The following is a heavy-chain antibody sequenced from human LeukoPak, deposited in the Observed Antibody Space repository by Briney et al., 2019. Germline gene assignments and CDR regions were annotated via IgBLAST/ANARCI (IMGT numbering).Heavy chain of an antibody. J-gene: IGHJ4*02. Sequence: GRSLRLSCPASGFTFSSYAMHWVRQAPGKGLEWVAVISYDGSNKYYADSVKGRFTISRDNSKNTLYLQMNSLRAEDTAVYYCAREGTVTPLAYWGQGTLVTVSS. D-gene: IGHD4-17*01. CDR2: ISYDGSNK. CDR3: AREGTVTPLAY. CDR1: GFTFSSYA. V-gene: IGHV3-30-3*01.